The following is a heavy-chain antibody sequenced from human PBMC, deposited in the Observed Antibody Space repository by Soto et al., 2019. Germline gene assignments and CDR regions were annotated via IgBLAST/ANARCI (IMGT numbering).Heavy chain of an antibody. D-gene: IGHD6-13*01. CDR2: ISYDGSNK. Sequence: QVQLVESGGGVVQPGRSLRLSCAASGFTFSSYAMHWVRQAPGKALEWVAVISYDGSNKYYADSVKGRFTISRDNSKNTLYLQMNSLRAEDTAVYYCARDHSSSWYYYYGMDVWGQGTTVTVSS. CDR3: ARDHSSSWYYYYGMDV. V-gene: IGHV3-30-3*01. CDR1: GFTFSSYA. J-gene: IGHJ6*02.